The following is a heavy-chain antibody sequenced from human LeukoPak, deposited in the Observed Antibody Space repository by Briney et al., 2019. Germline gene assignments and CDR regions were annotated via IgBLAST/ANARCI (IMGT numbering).Heavy chain of an antibody. CDR3: AKAAFSRTSYFDY. CDR2: ISGSGGNT. D-gene: IGHD3-3*02. V-gene: IGHV3-23*01. Sequence: GGSLRLSCAASGFTFSTYTMSWVRQAPGKGLEWVSAISGSGGNTYYADSVKGRFTISRDNSNNTLYLQMDSLRADDTAVYYCAKAAFSRTSYFDYWGQGTLVTASS. J-gene: IGHJ4*02. CDR1: GFTFSTYT.